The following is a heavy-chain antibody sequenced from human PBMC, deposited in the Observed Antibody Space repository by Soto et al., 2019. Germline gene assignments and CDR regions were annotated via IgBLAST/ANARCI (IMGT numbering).Heavy chain of an antibody. CDR2: IGTSSSTI. CDR1: GFTFSGYS. CDR3: ARVAVAAAVTQYYFDY. Sequence: GGSLRLSCAASGFTFSGYSMNWVRQAPGKGLEWVSYIGTSSSTIYYADSVKGRFTISRDNAKNSLYLQMNSLRAEDTAVYYCARVAVAAAVTQYYFDYWGQGTLVTVSS. J-gene: IGHJ4*02. D-gene: IGHD6-13*01. V-gene: IGHV3-48*01.